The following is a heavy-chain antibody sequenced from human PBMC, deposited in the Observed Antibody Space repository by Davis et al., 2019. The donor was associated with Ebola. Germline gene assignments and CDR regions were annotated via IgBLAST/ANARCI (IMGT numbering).Heavy chain of an antibody. J-gene: IGHJ4*02. D-gene: IGHD6-13*01. Sequence: AASVKVSCKASGYTFTSYGISWVRQAPGQGLEWMGWIRAYNGNTNYAQKFQGRVTMTTDTSTSTAYMELRSLRSDDTAVYYCARAHGWDSSSCFPRYWGQGTLVTVSS. CDR3: ARAHGWDSSSCFPRY. CDR1: GYTFTSYG. CDR2: IRAYNGNT. V-gene: IGHV1-18*04.